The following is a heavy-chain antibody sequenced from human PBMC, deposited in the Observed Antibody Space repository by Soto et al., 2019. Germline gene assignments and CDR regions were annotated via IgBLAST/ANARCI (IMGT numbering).Heavy chain of an antibody. CDR2: IIPIYASP. Sequence: SVKGSCKASGGTFSSNAIRCVRQAPGQGLEWMGGIIPIYASPNYGQNFQGRVTVTADKATSTAYLELSRLKFADSAIYYCAVTVTGSRSPFAHWGQGTLVTVSS. CDR3: AVTVTGSRSPFAH. D-gene: IGHD3-9*01. J-gene: IGHJ4*02. V-gene: IGHV1-69*06. CDR1: GGTFSSNA.